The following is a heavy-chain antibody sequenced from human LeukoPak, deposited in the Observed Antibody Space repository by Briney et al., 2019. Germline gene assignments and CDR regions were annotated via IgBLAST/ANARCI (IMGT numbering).Heavy chain of an antibody. J-gene: IGHJ4*02. CDR2: IYYSGST. D-gene: IGHD3-10*01. Sequence: PGGSLRLSCAASGFTFSSYEMNWVRQAPGKGLEWIGSIYYSGSTYYNPSLKSRVTISVDTSKNQFSLKLSSVTAADTAVYYCARDRYSGLDYWGQGTLVTVSS. CDR1: GFTFSSYE. V-gene: IGHV4-39*07. CDR3: ARDRYSGLDY.